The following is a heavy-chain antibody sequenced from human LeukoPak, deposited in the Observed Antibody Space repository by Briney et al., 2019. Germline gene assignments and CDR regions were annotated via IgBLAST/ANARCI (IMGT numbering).Heavy chain of an antibody. D-gene: IGHD3-3*01. Sequence: GGSLRLSCAASGFTVSINYMSWVRQAPGKGLEWVSVIYSGGSTYYADSVKGRFTISRDNSKNTLYLQMNSLRAEDTAVYYCARDRGGGYDFWSGYYTFDYWGQGTLVTVSS. CDR1: GFTVSINY. CDR2: IYSGGST. J-gene: IGHJ4*02. CDR3: ARDRGGGYDFWSGYYTFDY. V-gene: IGHV3-66*02.